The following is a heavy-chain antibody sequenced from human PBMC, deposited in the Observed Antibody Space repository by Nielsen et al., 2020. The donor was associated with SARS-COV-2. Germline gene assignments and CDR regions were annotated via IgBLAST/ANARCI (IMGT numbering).Heavy chain of an antibody. Sequence: GGSLRLSCAASGFTFSDYYMSWIRQAPGKGLEWVPYISSSGSTIYYADSVKGRFTISRDNAKNSLYLQMNSLRAEDTAVYYCARDGHYYGSGSYYSETYFDYWGQGTLVTVSS. CDR2: ISSSGSTI. J-gene: IGHJ4*02. CDR1: GFTFSDYY. D-gene: IGHD3-10*01. V-gene: IGHV3-11*01. CDR3: ARDGHYYGSGSYYSETYFDY.